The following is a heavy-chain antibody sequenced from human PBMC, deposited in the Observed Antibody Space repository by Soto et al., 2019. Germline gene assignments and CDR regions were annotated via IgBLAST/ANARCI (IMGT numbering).Heavy chain of an antibody. J-gene: IGHJ4*02. CDR2: IDPSDSQT. V-gene: IGHV5-10-1*01. D-gene: IGHD3-22*01. CDR3: ARQIYDSDTGPNFQYYFDS. CDR1: GYSFAGYW. Sequence: GESLKISCKGSGYSFAGYWITWVRQKPGKGPEWMGRIDPSDSQTYYSPSFRGHVTISATKSITTVFLQWSSLRASDTAMYYCARQIYDSDTGPNFQYYFDSWGQGTPVTVSS.